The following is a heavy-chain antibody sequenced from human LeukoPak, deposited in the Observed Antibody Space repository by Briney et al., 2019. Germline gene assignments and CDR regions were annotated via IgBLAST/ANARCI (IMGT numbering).Heavy chain of an antibody. CDR3: ARSKDILTGYCFDY. CDR2: IYYSGST. J-gene: IGHJ4*02. D-gene: IGHD3-9*01. Sequence: SETLSLTCTVSGGSISSYYWSWIRQPPGKGLEWIGYIYYSGSTNYNPSLKSRVTISVDTSKNQFSLKLSSVTAADTAVYYCARSKDILTGYCFDYWGQGTLVTVSS. CDR1: GGSISSYY. V-gene: IGHV4-59*01.